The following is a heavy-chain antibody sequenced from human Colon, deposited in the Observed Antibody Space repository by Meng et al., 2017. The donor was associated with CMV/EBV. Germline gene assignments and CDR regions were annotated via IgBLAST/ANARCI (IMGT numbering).Heavy chain of an antibody. Sequence: ASVKVSCKASGYTFTGYYMHWVRQAPGQGLEWTGWINPNSGGTNYAQKFQGRVTMTRDTSISTAYMELSRLRSDDTAVYYCARGYDILTGYPDYWGQGTLVTVSS. J-gene: IGHJ4*02. V-gene: IGHV1-2*02. D-gene: IGHD3-9*01. CDR3: ARGYDILTGYPDY. CDR2: INPNSGGT. CDR1: GYTFTGYY.